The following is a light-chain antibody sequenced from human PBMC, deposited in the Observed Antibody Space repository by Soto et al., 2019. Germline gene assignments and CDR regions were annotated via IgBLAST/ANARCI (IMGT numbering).Light chain of an antibody. CDR1: SGSIASNY. V-gene: IGLV6-57*03. Sequence: FMLTQPHSVSESPGKTVTISCTRSSGSIASNYVQWYQQRPGSAPTTVIYEDNQRPSGVPDRFSGSIDSSSNSASLTISGLKTEDEADYYCQSYDSSNPFGGGTKLTVL. J-gene: IGLJ2*01. CDR2: EDN. CDR3: QSYDSSNP.